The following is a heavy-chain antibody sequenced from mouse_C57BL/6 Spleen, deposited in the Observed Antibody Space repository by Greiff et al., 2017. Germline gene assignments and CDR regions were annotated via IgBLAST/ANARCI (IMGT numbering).Heavy chain of an antibody. J-gene: IGHJ2*01. CDR3: ARKTTVVAKDFDD. V-gene: IGHV1-50*01. Sequence: QVQLQQSGAELVKPGASVKLSCKASGYTFTSYWMQWVKQRPGQGLEWIGEIDPSDSYTNYNQKFKGKATLTVDTSSSTAYMQLSSLTSEDSAVYYCARKTTVVAKDFDDWGEGTTLTVSS. D-gene: IGHD1-1*01. CDR1: GYTFTSYW. CDR2: IDPSDSYT.